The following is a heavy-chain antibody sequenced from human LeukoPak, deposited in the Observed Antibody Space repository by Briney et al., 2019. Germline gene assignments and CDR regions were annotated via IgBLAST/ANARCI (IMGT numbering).Heavy chain of an antibody. V-gene: IGHV3-72*01. J-gene: IGHJ4*02. Sequence: GGSLRLSCALSGFTFSGHYMDWVRQAPGKGLELVGRTRNKANGYTTEYAASVKGRFTISRDDSKNSLYLQMNSLKTEDTAVYYCAREWYSGSFVDYWGQGTLVTVAS. CDR3: AREWYSGSFVDY. D-gene: IGHD1-26*01. CDR1: GFTFSGHY. CDR2: TRNKANGYTT.